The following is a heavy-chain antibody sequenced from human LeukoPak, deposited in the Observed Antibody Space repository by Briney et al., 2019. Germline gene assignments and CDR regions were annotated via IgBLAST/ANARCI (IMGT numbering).Heavy chain of an antibody. CDR2: INHSGST. CDR3: ARLRGWYPSYYYMDV. V-gene: IGHV4-34*01. J-gene: IGHJ6*03. D-gene: IGHD6-19*01. CDR1: GGSFSGYY. Sequence: PSETLSLTCAVYGGSFSGYYWSWIRQPPGKGLEWIGEINHSGSTNYNPSLKSRVTISVDTSKNQFSLKLSSVTAADTAVYYCARLRGWYPSYYYMDVWGKGTTVTISS.